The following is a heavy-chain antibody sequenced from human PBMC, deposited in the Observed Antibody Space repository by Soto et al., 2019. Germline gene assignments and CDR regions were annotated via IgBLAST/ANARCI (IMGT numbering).Heavy chain of an antibody. J-gene: IGHJ6*03. D-gene: IGHD6-13*01. Sequence: GGSLRLSCAASGFTFSNYAMTWVRQAPGKGLEWVSYISSSSSTIYYADSVKGRFTISRDNTKNSLYLQMNSLRAEDTAVYYCAREQQLAYYYYYMDVWGKGTTVTVSS. CDR2: ISSSSSTI. CDR1: GFTFSNYA. CDR3: AREQQLAYYYYYMDV. V-gene: IGHV3-48*01.